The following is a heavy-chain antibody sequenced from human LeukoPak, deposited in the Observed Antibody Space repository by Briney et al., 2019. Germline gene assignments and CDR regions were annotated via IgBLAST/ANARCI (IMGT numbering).Heavy chain of an antibody. CDR1: GFTVITND. CDR3: ARGVEPLAANTLAY. CDR2: LYSDGNT. J-gene: IGHJ4*02. Sequence: PGGSLRLSCAASGFTVITNDMTWVRQPQGKGLEWVCVLYSDGNTKYADSVQGRFTISRDNSKNTLYLEMNSLSPDDTAVYYCARGVEPLAANTLAYWGQGTLVTVSS. V-gene: IGHV3-53*01. D-gene: IGHD1-14*01.